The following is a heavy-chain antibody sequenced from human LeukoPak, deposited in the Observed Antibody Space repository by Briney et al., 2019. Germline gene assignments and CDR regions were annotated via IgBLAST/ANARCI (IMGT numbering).Heavy chain of an antibody. Sequence: ASVKVSCKASGYTFTGYYMHWVRQAPGQGLEWMGWINPNSGGTNYAQKFQGRVTMTRDTSISTAYMELSRLRSDDTAVYYCASERKYQLLSMGTTLFDYWGQGTLVTVSS. V-gene: IGHV1-2*02. CDR3: ASERKYQLLSMGTTLFDY. CDR2: INPNSGGT. D-gene: IGHD2-2*01. CDR1: GYTFTGYY. J-gene: IGHJ4*02.